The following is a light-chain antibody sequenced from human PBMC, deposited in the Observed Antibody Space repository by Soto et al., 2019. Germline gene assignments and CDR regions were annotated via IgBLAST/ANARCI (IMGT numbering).Light chain of an antibody. Sequence: QSVLTXPASVSGSPGQSITIACTGTNRDVGSYNLVSWYQQRPGEAPKLIISEVRNRPSGISYRFTGSKSGNTASLTISGLQAEDEADYYCSSYTTTSTLVFGGGTKVTVL. CDR3: SSYTTTSTLV. CDR1: NRDVGSYNL. J-gene: IGLJ3*02. CDR2: EVR. V-gene: IGLV2-14*01.